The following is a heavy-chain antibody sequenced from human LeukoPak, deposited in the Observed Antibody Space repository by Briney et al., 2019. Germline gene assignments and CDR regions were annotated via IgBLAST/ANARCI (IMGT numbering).Heavy chain of an antibody. J-gene: IGHJ3*02. V-gene: IGHV4-39*07. CDR2: IYYSGST. Sequence: KSSETLSLTCTVSGGSISSSSYYWGWIRQPPGKGLEWIGSIYYSGSTYYNPSLKSRVTISVDTSKNQFSLKLSSVTAADTAVYYCARVPGMYYYAAFDIWGQGTMVTVSS. CDR1: GGSISSSSYY. D-gene: IGHD3-10*01. CDR3: ARVPGMYYYAAFDI.